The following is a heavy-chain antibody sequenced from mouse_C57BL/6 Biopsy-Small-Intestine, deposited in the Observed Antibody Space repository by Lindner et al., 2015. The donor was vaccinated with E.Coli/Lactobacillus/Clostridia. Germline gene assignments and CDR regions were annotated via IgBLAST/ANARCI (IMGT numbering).Heavy chain of an antibody. CDR1: GGTFSSYA. CDR2: IIPIFGTA. V-gene: IGHV1-81*01. D-gene: IGHD1-1*01. CDR3: ARAYRGYGSGWYYYYGMDV. J-gene: IGHJ1*01. Sequence: SVKVSCKASGGTFSSYAISWVRQAPGQGLEWMGGIIPIFGTANYAQKFQGRVTITADESTSTAYMELSSLRSEDTAVYYCARAYRGYGSGWYYYYGMDVWGQGTTVTVSS.